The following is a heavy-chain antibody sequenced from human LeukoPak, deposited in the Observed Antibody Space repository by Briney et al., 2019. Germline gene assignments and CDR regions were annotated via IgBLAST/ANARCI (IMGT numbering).Heavy chain of an antibody. J-gene: IGHJ4*02. CDR2: VYYSGTT. D-gene: IGHD3-22*01. V-gene: IGHV4-59*11. CDR3: ASDSSGYHWFDY. CDR1: GGSITSHH. Sequence: SETLSLTCTVSGGSITSHHWSWIRQPPGKGLEWIGNVYYSGTTIYNPSLKSRVAISVDTAKNQFSLRLSSVTAADAAVYYCASDSSGYHWFDYWGQGTLVTVSS.